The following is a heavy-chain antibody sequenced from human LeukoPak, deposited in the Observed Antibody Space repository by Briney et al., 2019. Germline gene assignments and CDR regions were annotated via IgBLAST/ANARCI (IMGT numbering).Heavy chain of an antibody. D-gene: IGHD6-25*01. CDR3: ARDSAYSSGYYYFDY. V-gene: IGHV4-4*07. CDR1: GGSISSYY. CDR2: IYTSGST. Sequence: SETLSLTCTVSGGSISSYYWSWLRQPAGKGLEWIGRIYTSGSTSYNPSLKSRVTISVDKSKNQFSLKLSPVTAADTAVYYCARDSAYSSGYYYFDYWGQGTLVTVSS. J-gene: IGHJ4*02.